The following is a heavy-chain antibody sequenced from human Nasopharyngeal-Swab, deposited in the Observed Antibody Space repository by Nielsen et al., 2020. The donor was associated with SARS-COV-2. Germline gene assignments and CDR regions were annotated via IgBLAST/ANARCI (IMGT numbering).Heavy chain of an antibody. CDR1: GFTFDDYT. CDR3: AKGPVGYCSGGSCYLFDY. J-gene: IGHJ4*02. CDR2: ISWDGGST. D-gene: IGHD2-15*01. Sequence: GGSLRLSCAASGFTFDDYTMHWVRQAPGKGLEWVSLISWDGGSTYYADSVKGRFTISRDNSENSLYLQMNSLRTEDTALYYCAKGPVGYCSGGSCYLFDYWGQGTLVTVSS. V-gene: IGHV3-43*01.